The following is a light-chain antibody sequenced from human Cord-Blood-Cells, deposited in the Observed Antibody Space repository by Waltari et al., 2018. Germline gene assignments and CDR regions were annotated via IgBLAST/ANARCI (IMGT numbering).Light chain of an antibody. V-gene: IGKV1-33*01. CDR3: QQYGNLPIT. Sequence: DIQMTQSPSSLSASVGDRVTITCQASQDISNYLNWYQQKPGKAPKLLIYDASNLETGVPSRFSGSGSGTDFTFTISSLQPEDIATYYCQQYGNLPITFGQGIRLEIK. CDR1: QDISNY. J-gene: IGKJ5*01. CDR2: DAS.